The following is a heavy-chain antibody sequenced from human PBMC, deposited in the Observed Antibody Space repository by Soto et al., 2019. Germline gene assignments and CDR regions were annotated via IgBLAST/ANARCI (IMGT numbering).Heavy chain of an antibody. D-gene: IGHD3-3*01. V-gene: IGHV1-18*04. CDR1: GYTFTSYG. CDR3: ARDFYDFWSRSYTLNWFDP. Sequence: QVQLVQSGAEVKKPGASVKVSCKASGYTFTSYGISWVRQAPGQGLEWMGWISAYNGNTNYAQKLQGRVTMTTDTSTSTAYMELRSLRSDDTAVYYCARDFYDFWSRSYTLNWFDPWGQGTLVTVSS. J-gene: IGHJ5*02. CDR2: ISAYNGNT.